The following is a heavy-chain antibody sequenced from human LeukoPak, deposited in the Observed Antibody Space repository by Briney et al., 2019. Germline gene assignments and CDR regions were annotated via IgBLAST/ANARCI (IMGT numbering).Heavy chain of an antibody. Sequence: GGALRLSCAASGFTFSNYAMHWARQAPGKGLEWVAFISHDRSNKYHTDSVQGRFTISRDNSKNTLYLQMKSLTDEDTAVYYCARDLSGIYMSDYWGQGTLVTVSS. CDR1: GFTFSNYA. V-gene: IGHV3-30-3*01. CDR3: ARDLSGIYMSDY. J-gene: IGHJ4*02. CDR2: ISHDRSNK. D-gene: IGHD1-26*01.